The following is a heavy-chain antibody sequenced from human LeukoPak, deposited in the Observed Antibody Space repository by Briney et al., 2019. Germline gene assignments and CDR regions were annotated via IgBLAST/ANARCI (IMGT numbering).Heavy chain of an antibody. V-gene: IGHV1-2*02. D-gene: IGHD5-24*01. CDR3: AREDGSFDY. Sequence: ASVKVSCKASVYTFTGYYIHWVRQAPGQGLEWMGWINPISGGTNYAEKFQGRVTTTRDTSINTAYVEVTRLTSDATAVYYCAREDGSFDYWGQGTLVIVSS. CDR1: VYTFTGYY. CDR2: INPISGGT. J-gene: IGHJ4*02.